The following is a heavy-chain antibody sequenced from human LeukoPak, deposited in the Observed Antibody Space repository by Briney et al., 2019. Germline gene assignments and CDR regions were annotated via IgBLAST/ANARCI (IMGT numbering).Heavy chain of an antibody. J-gene: IGHJ3*02. D-gene: IGHD3-22*01. CDR1: GYTFTGYY. V-gene: IGHV1-2*06. Sequence: ASVKVSCKASGYTFTGYYMHWVRQAPGQGLEWMGRINPNSGGTNYAQKFQGRVTMTRDTSISTAYMELSRLRSDDTAVYYCLYDSSGYYSPYAFDIWGLGTMVTVSS. CDR3: LYDSSGYYSPYAFDI. CDR2: INPNSGGT.